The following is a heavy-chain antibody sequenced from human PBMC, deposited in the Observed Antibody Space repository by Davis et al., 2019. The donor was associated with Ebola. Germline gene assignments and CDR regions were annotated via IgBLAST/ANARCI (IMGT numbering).Heavy chain of an antibody. CDR2: ISAYNGNT. D-gene: IGHD5-24*01. J-gene: IGHJ4*02. V-gene: IGHV1-18*01. CDR3: AREVEGFFDY. Sequence: AASVKVSCKASGGTFSSYALSWVRQAPGQGLEWMGWISAYNGNTNYAQKLQGRVTMTTDTSTSTAYMELRSLRSDDTAVYYCAREVEGFFDYWGQGTLVTVSS. CDR1: GGTFSSYA.